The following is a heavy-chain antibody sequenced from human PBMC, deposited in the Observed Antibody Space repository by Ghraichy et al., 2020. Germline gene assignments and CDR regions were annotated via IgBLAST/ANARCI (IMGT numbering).Heavy chain of an antibody. CDR2: IYGGGGS. CDR3: ARAPAFYCNGGSRTCSGMDV. V-gene: IGHV3-66*01. Sequence: GGSLRLSCAASGFTIGSNFMSWVRQAPGRGLEWVAVIYGGGGSSFSDSVRDTFTISRDDSQNSMFLQMDNVGPEDTGVYYCARAPAFYCNGGSRTCSGMDVWGQGTTVTVSS. D-gene: IGHD2/OR15-2a*01. J-gene: IGHJ6*02. CDR1: GFTIGSNF.